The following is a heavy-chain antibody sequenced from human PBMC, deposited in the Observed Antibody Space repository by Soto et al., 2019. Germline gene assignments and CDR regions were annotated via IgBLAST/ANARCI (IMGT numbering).Heavy chain of an antibody. Sequence: GXAVKVSFNASEDPLRNYAIIWVRQAPGQGLEWMGGIIPIFGTANYAQKFQCRVTITADTSANTVYLELSSLRSEDTAVYYCASTKHDSNAYYYWYLGLWGRRTLVTVSS. CDR1: EDPLRNYA. CDR3: ASTKHDSNAYYYWYLGL. V-gene: IGHV1-69*06. D-gene: IGHD3-22*01. J-gene: IGHJ2*01. CDR2: IIPIFGTA.